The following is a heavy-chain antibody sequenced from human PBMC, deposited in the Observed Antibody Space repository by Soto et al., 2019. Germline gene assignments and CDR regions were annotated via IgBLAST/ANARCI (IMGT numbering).Heavy chain of an antibody. CDR3: ARDVYCSGGSCYLHRLDY. J-gene: IGHJ4*02. Sequence: GGSLRLSCAASGFTFSSYSMNWVRQAPGKGLEWVSYISSSSSTIYYADSVKGRFTISRDNAKNSLYLQMNSLRDEDTAVYYCARDVYCSGGSCYLHRLDYWGQGTLVTVSS. CDR1: GFTFSSYS. CDR2: ISSSSSTI. D-gene: IGHD2-15*01. V-gene: IGHV3-48*02.